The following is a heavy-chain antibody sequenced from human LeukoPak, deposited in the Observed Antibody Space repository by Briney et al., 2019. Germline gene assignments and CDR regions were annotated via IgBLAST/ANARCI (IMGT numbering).Heavy chain of an antibody. D-gene: IGHD4-11*01. CDR1: GGSVNSSNYF. CDR2: VYYSGSA. J-gene: IGHJ4*02. V-gene: IGHV4-39*01. CDR3: ARSYSNNWYYFDY. Sequence: SETLSLTCSVLGGSVNSSNYFWNWIRQPPGKGLEWIGSVYYSGSAYYFPSLESRVTMSVDLSRNQFSLTLHSVTAADTATYYCARSYSNNWYYFDYWGQGTLASVSS.